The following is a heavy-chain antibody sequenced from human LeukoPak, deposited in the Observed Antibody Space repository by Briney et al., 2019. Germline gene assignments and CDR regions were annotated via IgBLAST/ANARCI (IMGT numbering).Heavy chain of an antibody. CDR1: GFTFSSYG. D-gene: IGHD3-10*01. CDR3: ARGGSGSYYKTLSNWFDP. CDR2: IWYDGSNK. J-gene: IGHJ5*02. V-gene: IGHV3-33*01. Sequence: PGGSLRLSCVGSGFTFSSYGMHWVRQAPGKGLEWVAVIWYDGSNKYYADSVKGRFTISRDNSKNTLYLQMNSLRAEDTAVYYCARGGSGSYYKTLSNWFDPWGQGTLVTVSS.